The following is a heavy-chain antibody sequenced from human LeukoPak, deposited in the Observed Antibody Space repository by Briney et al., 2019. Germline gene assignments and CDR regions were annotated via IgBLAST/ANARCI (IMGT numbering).Heavy chain of an antibody. CDR3: ATAYSSSPSDWYFDL. Sequence: SETLSLTCTVSGGSISSYYWSWIRQPAGKGLEWIGRIYTSGSTNYNPSLKSRVTMSVDTSKNQFSLKLSSVTAADTAVYYCATAYSSSPSDWYFDLWGRGTLVTVSS. CDR1: GGSISSYY. J-gene: IGHJ2*01. V-gene: IGHV4-4*07. CDR2: IYTSGST. D-gene: IGHD6-6*01.